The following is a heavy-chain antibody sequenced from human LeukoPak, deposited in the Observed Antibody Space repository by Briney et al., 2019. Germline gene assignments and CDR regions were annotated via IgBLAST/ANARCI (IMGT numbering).Heavy chain of an antibody. Sequence: GGSLRLSCAASGFTFSSYNMNWVRQAPGKGLEWVSSITSGSSYRFYADSVKGRFTISRDNAKNSLYLQMNSLRAEDTAVYYCATGGTYTGYWGQGTLVTASS. V-gene: IGHV3-21*04. J-gene: IGHJ4*02. CDR1: GFTFSSYN. CDR3: ATGGTYTGY. CDR2: ITSGSSYR. D-gene: IGHD1-26*01.